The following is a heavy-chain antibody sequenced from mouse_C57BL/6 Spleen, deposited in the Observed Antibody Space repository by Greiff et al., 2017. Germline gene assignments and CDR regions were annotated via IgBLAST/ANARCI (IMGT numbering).Heavy chain of an antibody. Sequence: VQLQQPGPELVKPGASVKISCKASGYSFTDYNMNWVKQSNGKSLEWIGVINPNSGTTSYNQKLQGKATLTVDQSSSTAYMQLNSLTSEYSAVYYCTREGYDYYAMDYWGQGTSVTVSS. CDR1: GYSFTDYN. V-gene: IGHV1-39*01. CDR2: INPNSGTT. J-gene: IGHJ4*01. CDR3: TREGYDYYAMDY.